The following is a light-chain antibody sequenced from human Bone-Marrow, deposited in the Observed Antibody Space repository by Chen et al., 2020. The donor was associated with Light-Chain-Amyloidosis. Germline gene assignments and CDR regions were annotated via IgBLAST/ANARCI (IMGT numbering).Light chain of an antibody. CDR1: QTITSSY. V-gene: IGKV3-20*01. CDR2: AAS. Sequence: EIVLTQSPGTLSFSPGERATLSCRASQTITSSYLAWYQQKPGQAPRLLIYAASDRASGIPDRFSGRGSGTDFTLTISRLEPEDFAVYYCQQYDNLPLFGGGTKVEIK. J-gene: IGKJ4*01. CDR3: QQYDNLPL.